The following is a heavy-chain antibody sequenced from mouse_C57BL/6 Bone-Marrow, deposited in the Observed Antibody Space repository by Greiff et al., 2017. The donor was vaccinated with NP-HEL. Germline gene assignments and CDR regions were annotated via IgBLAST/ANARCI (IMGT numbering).Heavy chain of an antibody. CDR1: GYTFTSYW. V-gene: IGHV1-69*01. J-gene: IGHJ4*01. CDR2: IAPSDSYT. Sequence: QVQLQQPGAELVMPGASVKLSCKASGYTFTSYWMHWVKQRPGQGLEWIGEIAPSDSYTNYNQKFKGKSTLTVDKSSSTAYMQLSSLTSEDSAVYYCARRALNWDYAMDYWGQGTSVTVSS. CDR3: ARRALNWDYAMDY. D-gene: IGHD4-1*01.